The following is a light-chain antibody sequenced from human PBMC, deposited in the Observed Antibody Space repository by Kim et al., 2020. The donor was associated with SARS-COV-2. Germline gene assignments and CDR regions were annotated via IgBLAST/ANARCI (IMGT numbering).Light chain of an antibody. Sequence: DIVINQSSDSLAVSLGGRANINCKSSQSVLSTSDNKNLLAWYQQKPGQAPKPLIYWASTRESGVPDRFGGSGSGTDFTLSLSSLQAEDVAVYYCQQSYGAPLTFGGGTKLEI. J-gene: IGKJ4*01. CDR3: QQSYGAPLT. V-gene: IGKV4-1*01. CDR1: QSVLSTSDNKNL. CDR2: WAS.